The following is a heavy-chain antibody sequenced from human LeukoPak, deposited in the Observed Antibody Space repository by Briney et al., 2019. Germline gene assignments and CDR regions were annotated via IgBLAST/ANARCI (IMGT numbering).Heavy chain of an antibody. V-gene: IGHV5-51*01. CDR2: IYPGDSET. D-gene: IGHD2-15*01. J-gene: IGHJ4*02. CDR1: GYIFANYW. CDR3: ARHWRGYCSGSGCSAIDY. Sequence: GESLKISCQGSGYIFANYWIGWVRQMPGKGLECLGVIYPGDSETRYSPSFQGQVTISADRAINTAYLQWSSLKASDTAIYYYARHWRGYCSGSGCSAIDYWGRGTLVTVSS.